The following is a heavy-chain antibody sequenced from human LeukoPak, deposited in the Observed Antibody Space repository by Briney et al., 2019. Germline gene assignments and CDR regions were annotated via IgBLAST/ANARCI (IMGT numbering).Heavy chain of an antibody. CDR3: ARFYPIQLWPKGFDY. CDR1: DDSITIYY. J-gene: IGHJ4*02. D-gene: IGHD5-18*01. CDR2: INHSGST. Sequence: SETLSLTCTVSDDSITIYYWSWIRQPPGKGLEWIGEINHSGSTNYNPSLKSRVTISVDTSKNQFSLKLSSVTAADTAVYYCARFYPIQLWPKGFDYWGQGTLVTVSS. V-gene: IGHV4-34*01.